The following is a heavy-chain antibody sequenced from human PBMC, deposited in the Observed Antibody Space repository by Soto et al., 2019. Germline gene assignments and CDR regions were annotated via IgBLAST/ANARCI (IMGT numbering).Heavy chain of an antibody. CDR1: GFTFSDYN. J-gene: IGHJ4*02. V-gene: IGHV3-72*01. CDR2: SRERPQSYTT. Sequence: GGSLRLSCAASGFTFSDYNMDWVRQVPGKGLEWLGRSRERPQSYTTEHAASVKGRFTISRDDSKNLLYLQMDSLKTEDTAMYYCARDNWGSYDYWGQGTLVTVSS. CDR3: ARDNWGSYDY. D-gene: IGHD1-26*01.